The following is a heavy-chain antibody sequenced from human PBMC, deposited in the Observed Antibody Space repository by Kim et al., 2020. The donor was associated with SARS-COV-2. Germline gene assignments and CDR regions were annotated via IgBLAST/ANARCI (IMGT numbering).Heavy chain of an antibody. CDR3: ARGYSSCRVDS. Sequence: GGSLRLSCAGSGFTFGDYGMNWVRQPPGKGLEWVSGINRNGDNTGYADSVKGRFTISRDNAKNSLYLQMNSLRAEDTALYYCARGYSSCRVDSWGHGILVTAS. D-gene: IGHD6-6*01. CDR1: GFTFGDYG. CDR2: INRNGDNT. V-gene: IGHV3-20*04. J-gene: IGHJ5*01.